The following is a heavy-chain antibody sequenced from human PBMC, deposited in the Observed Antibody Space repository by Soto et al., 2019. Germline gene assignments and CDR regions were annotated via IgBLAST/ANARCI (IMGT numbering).Heavy chain of an antibody. CDR2: ISYDGSNK. D-gene: IGHD5-12*01. J-gene: IGHJ4*02. V-gene: IGHV3-30-3*01. CDR1: GFTFNNYA. Sequence: QVQLVESGGGVVQPGRSLRLSCAASGFTFNNYAMHWVRQAPGKGLEWVAVISYDGSNKYYADSVMGRFTISRDNSKNTLYLQMNSLRAEDTAVYYCARDGVDIVATIQLDYWGQGTLVTVSS. CDR3: ARDGVDIVATIQLDY.